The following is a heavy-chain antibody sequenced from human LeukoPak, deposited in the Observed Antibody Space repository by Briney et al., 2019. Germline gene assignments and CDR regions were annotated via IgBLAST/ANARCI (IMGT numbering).Heavy chain of an antibody. V-gene: IGHV3-7*03. CDR1: GFTLSNHW. CDR3: ARNNGMDV. CDR2: VNRDGSET. Sequence: GGSLRLSCAASGFTLSNHWMTWVRQVPGRGPEWVANVNRDGSETYYLDSVKGRFTISKDNAKNSLYLQMYSLRAEDTALYHCARNNGMDVWGQGTTVIVSS. J-gene: IGHJ6*02.